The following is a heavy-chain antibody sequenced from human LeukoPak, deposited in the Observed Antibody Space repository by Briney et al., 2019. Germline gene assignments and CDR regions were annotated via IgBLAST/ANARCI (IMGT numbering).Heavy chain of an antibody. CDR2: IYHSGST. V-gene: IGHV4-38-2*02. CDR1: GYSISSGYY. CDR3: VRVIGAPNYYYYMDV. J-gene: IGHJ6*03. Sequence: SETLSLTCTVSGYSISSGYYWGWIRQPPGKGLEWIGSIYHSGSTYYNPSLKSRVTISVDTSKNQFSLKLSSVTAADTAVYYCVRVIGAPNYYYYMDVWGKGTTVTVSS. D-gene: IGHD3-22*01.